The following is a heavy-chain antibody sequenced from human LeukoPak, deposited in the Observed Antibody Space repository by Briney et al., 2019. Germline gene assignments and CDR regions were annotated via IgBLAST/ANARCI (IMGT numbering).Heavy chain of an antibody. J-gene: IGHJ4*02. CDR1: GFTFHSY. Sequence: GGSLRLSCAASGFTFHSYWSWVRQAPGKGLEWVSAISGSGGSTYYADSVKGRFTISRDNSKNTLYLQMNSLRAEDTAVYYCAKDPDCTSGICYTFFDYWGQGTLVTVSS. D-gene: IGHD2-8*01. CDR3: AKDPDCTSGICYTFFDY. V-gene: IGHV3-23*01. CDR2: ISGSGGST.